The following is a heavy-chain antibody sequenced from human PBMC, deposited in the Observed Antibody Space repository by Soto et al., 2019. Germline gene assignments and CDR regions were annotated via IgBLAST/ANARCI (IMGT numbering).Heavy chain of an antibody. CDR2: IYTSGST. CDR1: GGSISSYY. V-gene: IGHV4-4*07. CDR3: ATTHCSTTSCPSDY. D-gene: IGHD2-2*01. Sequence: SETLSLTCTVSGGSISSYYWSWIRQPAGKGLEWIGRIYTSGSTNYNPSLKSRVTMSVDTSKNQFSLKLSSVTAADTAVYYCATTHCSTTSCPSDYWGQGALVTVSS. J-gene: IGHJ4*02.